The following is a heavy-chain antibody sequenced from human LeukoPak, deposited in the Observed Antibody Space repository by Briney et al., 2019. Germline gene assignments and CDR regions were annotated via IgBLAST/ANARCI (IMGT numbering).Heavy chain of an antibody. D-gene: IGHD2-2*01. CDR2: IYYSGST. CDR1: GGSIRSYY. Sequence: SSETLSLTCTVSGGSIRSYYWNWIRQSPGKTLEWIGYIYYSGSTNYNPSLKSRVTISVDTSKSQFSLKLSSVTAADTAVYYCARDEGGQLNYFDYWGQGTLVTVPS. CDR3: ARDEGGQLNYFDY. J-gene: IGHJ4*02. V-gene: IGHV4-59*01.